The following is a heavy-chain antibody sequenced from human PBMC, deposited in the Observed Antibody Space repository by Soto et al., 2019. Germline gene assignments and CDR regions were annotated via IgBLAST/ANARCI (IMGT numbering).Heavy chain of an antibody. CDR2: LIHGGST. Sequence: QVHLEQWGAGLLKPSETLSLTCAIYNSSLGACHWTWIRQPPGKGLEWIGELIHGGSTNYNPSLKSRVTFSLDTSKSQFSLHVMSVTAADTAVYYCARSPLSYDYVRQTWREVGDSFDVWGRGTSVTVSS. CDR1: NSSLGACH. J-gene: IGHJ3*01. D-gene: IGHD3-10*02. CDR3: ARSPLSYDYVRQTWREVGDSFDV. V-gene: IGHV4-34*02.